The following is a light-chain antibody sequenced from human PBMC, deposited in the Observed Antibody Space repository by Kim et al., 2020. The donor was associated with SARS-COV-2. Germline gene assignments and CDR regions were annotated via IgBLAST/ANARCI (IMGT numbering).Light chain of an antibody. Sequence: GNGAALTVTQSHGINTHVAWLQQKPGNAPKALIYEASSLHSGVPSRFSGSASGTYFTLTITSLQPEDFATYYCQQYSLYPLTFGGGTKVDIK. J-gene: IGKJ4*01. CDR2: EAS. CDR1: HGINTH. CDR3: QQYSLYPLT. V-gene: IGKV1-16*01.